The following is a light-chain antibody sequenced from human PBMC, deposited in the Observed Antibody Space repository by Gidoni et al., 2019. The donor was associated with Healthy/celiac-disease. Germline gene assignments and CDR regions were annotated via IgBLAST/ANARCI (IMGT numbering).Light chain of an antibody. CDR1: QGISSY. J-gene: IGKJ2*04. Sequence: AIRMTQSPSSFSASTGDRVTITCRASQGISSYLAWYQQKPGKAPKLLIYAASTLQSGVPSRFSGSGSGTDFTLTISCLQSKDFATYYCQQYYSYPMCSFGQGTKLEIK. CDR3: QQYYSYPMCS. CDR2: AAS. V-gene: IGKV1-8*01.